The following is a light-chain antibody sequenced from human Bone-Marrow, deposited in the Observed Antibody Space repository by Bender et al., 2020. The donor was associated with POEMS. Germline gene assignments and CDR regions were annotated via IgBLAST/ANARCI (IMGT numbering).Light chain of an antibody. CDR2: GYN. CDR3: CSCERDSWV. Sequence: QSVLTQPPSVSGAPGQRVTISCTGSSSNTGSGYDINWYQHLPGTAPKLLIYGYNNRPSGVPDRFSGSKSGTSASLAITGLQAEDEADYYCCSCERDSWVFGGGTKLTVL. V-gene: IGLV1-40*01. CDR1: SSNTGSGYD. J-gene: IGLJ3*02.